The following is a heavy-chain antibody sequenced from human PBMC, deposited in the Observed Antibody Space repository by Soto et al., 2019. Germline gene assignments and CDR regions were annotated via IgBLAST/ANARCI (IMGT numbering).Heavy chain of an antibody. CDR2: TSYSGNT. CDR3: ARDGVGPFNY. J-gene: IGHJ4*02. Sequence: SETLSLTCTISGGSVSTYYWSWIRQPPGKELEWIGLTSYSGNTNYNPSLKSRVAIAVDTSKNQFSLTLSSVTAADTAVYYCARDGVGPFNYWGQGTLVTVSS. CDR1: GGSVSTYY. V-gene: IGHV4-59*02. D-gene: IGHD3-3*01.